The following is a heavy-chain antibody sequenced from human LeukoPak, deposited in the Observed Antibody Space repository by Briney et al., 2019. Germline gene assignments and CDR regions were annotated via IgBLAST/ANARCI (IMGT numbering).Heavy chain of an antibody. Sequence: GGPLRLSCAASGFTFSNAWMSWVRQAPGKGLEWVGRIKRKTDGGTTDYAAPVKGRFTISRDDSKNTVYLQMNSLKTEDTAVYYCSAATVTSSGLFYFDYWGQGTLVTVSS. V-gene: IGHV3-15*01. D-gene: IGHD4-17*01. CDR3: SAATVTSSGLFYFDY. CDR1: GFTFSNAW. CDR2: IKRKTDGGTT. J-gene: IGHJ4*02.